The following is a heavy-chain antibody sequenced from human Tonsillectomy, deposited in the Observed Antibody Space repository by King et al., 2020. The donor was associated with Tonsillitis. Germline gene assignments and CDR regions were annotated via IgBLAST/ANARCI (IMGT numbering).Heavy chain of an antibody. CDR3: ARAEYYYDSSGYPRPYYFDY. V-gene: IGHV1-18*01. CDR1: GYTFTSYG. D-gene: IGHD3-22*01. CDR2: ISAYNGNT. Sequence: QLVQSGAEVKKPGASVKVSCKASGYTFTSYGISWVRQAPGQGLEWMGWISAYNGNTNYAQKLQGRVTMTTDTSTSTAYMELRSLRSDDTAVYYCARAEYYYDSSGYPRPYYFDYWGQGTLVTVSS. J-gene: IGHJ4*02.